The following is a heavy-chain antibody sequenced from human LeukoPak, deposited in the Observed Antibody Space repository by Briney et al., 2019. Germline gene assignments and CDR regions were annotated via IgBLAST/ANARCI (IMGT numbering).Heavy chain of an antibody. J-gene: IGHJ4*02. CDR3: AKLERRDFDY. CDR2: ITGSGGNT. V-gene: IGHV3-23*01. D-gene: IGHD1-1*01. Sequence: GGSLRLSCAASGFTFLNYAMSWVRQAPGKGLEWVSAITGSGGNTYYANSVKGRFTISRDNSKNTLYLQMNSLRAEDTAVYYCAKLERRDFDYWGQGTLVTVSS. CDR1: GFTFLNYA.